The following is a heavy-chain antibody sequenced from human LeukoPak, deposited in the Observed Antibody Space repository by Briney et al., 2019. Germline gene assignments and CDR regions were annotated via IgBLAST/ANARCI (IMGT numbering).Heavy chain of an antibody. CDR2: IYPDDSDT. Sequence: GESLKISCKGSGYSFTSYWIGWVRQVPGKGLEWMGIIYPDDSDTTYRPSFQGQVTISAGKSISTAYLQWSSLKASDTAMYFCARLGHEESPFDYWGQGTLVTVSS. J-gene: IGHJ4*02. CDR3: ARLGHEESPFDY. D-gene: IGHD1-26*01. CDR1: GYSFTSYW. V-gene: IGHV5-51*01.